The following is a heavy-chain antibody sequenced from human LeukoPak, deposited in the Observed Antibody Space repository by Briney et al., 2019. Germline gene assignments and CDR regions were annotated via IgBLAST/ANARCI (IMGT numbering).Heavy chain of an antibody. V-gene: IGHV1-69*13. CDR3: ARDSGAVVVITRSYYYYGMDV. D-gene: IGHD3-22*01. CDR1: GGTFISYA. Sequence: SVKVSCKASGGTFISYAISWVRQAPGQGLEWMGGIIPIFGTANYAQKFQGRVTITADESTSTAYMELSSLRSEDTAVYYCARDSGAVVVITRSYYYYGMDVWGQGTTVTVSS. CDR2: IIPIFGTA. J-gene: IGHJ6*02.